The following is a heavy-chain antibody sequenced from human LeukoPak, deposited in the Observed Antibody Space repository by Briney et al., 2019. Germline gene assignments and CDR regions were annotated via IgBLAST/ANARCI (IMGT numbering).Heavy chain of an antibody. CDR2: INHSGST. CDR1: GGSFSGYY. J-gene: IGHJ4*02. V-gene: IGHV4-34*01. Sequence: PSETLSLTCAVYGGSFSGYYWSWIRQPPGKGLEWIGEINHSGSTNYNPSLKSRVTISVDTSKNQFSLKLSSVTAADTAVYYCARAGRKTYYYDSSGYYLGYWGQGTLVTVSS. CDR3: ARAGRKTYYYDSSGYYLGY. D-gene: IGHD3-22*01.